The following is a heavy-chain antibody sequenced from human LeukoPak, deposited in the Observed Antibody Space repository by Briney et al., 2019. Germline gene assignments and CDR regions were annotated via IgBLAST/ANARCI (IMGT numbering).Heavy chain of an antibody. J-gene: IGHJ4*02. CDR1: GFTFDDYA. D-gene: IGHD5-18*01. V-gene: IGHV3-43*02. Sequence: GGSLRLSCAASGFTFDDYAMHWVRQAPGKGLEWVSLISGDGGSTYYADSVKGRFTISRDNSKNSLYLQMNSLRTEDTALYYCAKEKWIQLWLEGLDYWGQGTLVTVSS. CDR3: AKEKWIQLWLEGLDY. CDR2: ISGDGGST.